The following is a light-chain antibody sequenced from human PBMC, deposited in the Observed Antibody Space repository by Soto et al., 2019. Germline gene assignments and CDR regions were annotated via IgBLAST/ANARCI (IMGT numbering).Light chain of an antibody. CDR1: QSVSNSY. CDR3: QQYAGSPST. Sequence: EIVLTQSPGTLSLSPGERATLSCRASQSVSNSYLAWYQQKPGQGPRLLIYGASSRATGIPDRFSGSGSGTEFTLIISRLEPEDFAVYYCQQYAGSPSTFGQGTKVEI. CDR2: GAS. V-gene: IGKV3-20*01. J-gene: IGKJ1*01.